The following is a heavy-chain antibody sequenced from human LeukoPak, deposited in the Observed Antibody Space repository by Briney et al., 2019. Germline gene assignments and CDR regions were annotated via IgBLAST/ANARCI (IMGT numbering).Heavy chain of an antibody. J-gene: IGHJ4*02. Sequence: SETLSLTCTVSGASINNSSYYWAWIRQPPGQGLEWIGGIFYSGSTYYNPSLRSRVTISVDTSKNQFSLKLSSLTASDTAMYSCARHSPPRGVTYWGQGTLVTVSS. V-gene: IGHV4-39*01. D-gene: IGHD3-10*01. CDR3: ARHSPPRGVTY. CDR1: GASINNSSYY. CDR2: IFYSGST.